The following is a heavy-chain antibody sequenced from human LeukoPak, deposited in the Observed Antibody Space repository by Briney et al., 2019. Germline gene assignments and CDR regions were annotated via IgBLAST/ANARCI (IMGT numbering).Heavy chain of an antibody. V-gene: IGHV3-23*01. Sequence: GGSLRLSCAASGFTFSSYAMSWVRQAPGKGLEWVSAISGSGGSTYYADSVKGRFTISRDSSKNTLYLQMNSLRAEDTAVYYCAKDKWLTPYYFDYWGQGTLVTVSS. J-gene: IGHJ4*02. D-gene: IGHD5-18*01. CDR1: GFTFSSYA. CDR2: ISGSGGST. CDR3: AKDKWLTPYYFDY.